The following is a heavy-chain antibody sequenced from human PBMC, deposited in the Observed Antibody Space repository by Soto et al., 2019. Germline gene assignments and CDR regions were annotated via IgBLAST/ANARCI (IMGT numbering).Heavy chain of an antibody. V-gene: IGHV2-5*01. J-gene: IGHJ4*02. Sequence: QITLKESGPTLVKPTQTLTPTCTLSGFSLTTSGVTVGWIRQPPGKALEWLALIYWNDDKRYSPSLKSRLTITKDTSKNQVVLTMTNMDPVDTATYFCAHSSGRKGAFDYWGQGTLVTVSS. CDR3: AHSSGRKGAFDY. CDR1: GFSLTTSGVT. D-gene: IGHD1-1*01. CDR2: IYWNDDK.